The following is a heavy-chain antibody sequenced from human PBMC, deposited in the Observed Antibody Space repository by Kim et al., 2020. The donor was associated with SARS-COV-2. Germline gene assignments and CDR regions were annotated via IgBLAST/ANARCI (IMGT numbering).Heavy chain of an antibody. V-gene: IGHV6-1*01. CDR3: ARGPRIAVAGAIDY. J-gene: IGHJ4*02. D-gene: IGHD6-19*01. Sequence: AVSVKSRITINPDTSKNQFSLQLNSVTPEDTAVYYCARGPRIAVAGAIDYWGQGTLVTVSS.